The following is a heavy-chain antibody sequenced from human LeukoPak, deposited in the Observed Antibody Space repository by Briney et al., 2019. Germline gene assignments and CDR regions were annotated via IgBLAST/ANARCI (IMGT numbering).Heavy chain of an antibody. CDR2: ISSSSSYI. V-gene: IGHV3-21*01. D-gene: IGHD3-22*01. Sequence: GGSLRLSCAASGFTFSSYSMNWVRQAPGKGLEWVSSISSSSSYIYYADSVKGRFTISRDNAKNSLYLQMNSLRAEDTAVYYCARDLPPPISSGYYLDAFDIWGQGTMVTVSS. CDR3: ARDLPPPISSGYYLDAFDI. J-gene: IGHJ3*02. CDR1: GFTFSSYS.